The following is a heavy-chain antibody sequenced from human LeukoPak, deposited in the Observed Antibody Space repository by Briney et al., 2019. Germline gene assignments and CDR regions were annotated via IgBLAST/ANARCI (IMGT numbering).Heavy chain of an antibody. D-gene: IGHD6-19*01. CDR2: IKSKTDGGTT. J-gene: IGHJ5*02. V-gene: IGHV3-15*01. CDR1: GFTFSNAW. Sequence: GGSLRLSCAASGFTFSNAWMSWVRQAPGKGLEWVGRIKSKTDGGTTDYAAPVKGRFTISRDDSKNTLYLQMNSLRAEDTAVYYCAKDTSSGWPNWFDPWGQGTLVTVSS. CDR3: AKDTSSGWPNWFDP.